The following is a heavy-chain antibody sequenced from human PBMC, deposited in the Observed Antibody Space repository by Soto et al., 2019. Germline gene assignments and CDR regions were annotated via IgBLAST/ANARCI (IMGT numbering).Heavy chain of an antibody. Sequence: GSLRLSCAASGFNFSDSYMSWIRQAPGKGLEFVSYISDGSTYTNYADSGNGRFTNSRDNAKNSLYLQMNSLRAEDTAVYYCARVVTAAGTMGFDYWGRGTLVTVSS. CDR1: GFNFSDSY. CDR2: ISDGSTYT. D-gene: IGHD6-13*01. CDR3: ARVVTAAGTMGFDY. V-gene: IGHV3-11*06. J-gene: IGHJ4*02.